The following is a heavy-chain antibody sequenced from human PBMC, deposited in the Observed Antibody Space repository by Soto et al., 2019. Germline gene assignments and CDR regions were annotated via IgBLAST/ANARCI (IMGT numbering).Heavy chain of an antibody. Sequence: EVQLLESGRGLVRPGGSLRLSCAASGFSFTNYAMSWVRQAPGKGLEWLSAISVSGETTYYADSVRGRFTISRDNSRATVFLQMSNLRAEYTALYYCAKEQWLIQGHFDYWGQGILVTVSS. J-gene: IGHJ4*02. D-gene: IGHD5-18*01. V-gene: IGHV3-23*01. CDR3: AKEQWLIQGHFDY. CDR2: ISVSGETT. CDR1: GFSFTNYA.